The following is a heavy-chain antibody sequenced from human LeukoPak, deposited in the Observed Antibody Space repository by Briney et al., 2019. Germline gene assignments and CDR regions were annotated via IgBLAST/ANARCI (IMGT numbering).Heavy chain of an antibody. V-gene: IGHV1-2*02. CDR1: GYTFTGYY. D-gene: IGHD2-2*01. CDR2: INPNSGGT. CDR3: ARDSLTTSTDY. J-gene: IGHJ4*02. Sequence: ASVKDSCKASGYTFTGYYMHWVRQAPGQGLEWMGWINPNSGGTNYAQTFQGRVTMTRDTSISTAYMELSRLRSDDTAVYYCARDSLTTSTDYWGQGTLVTVSS.